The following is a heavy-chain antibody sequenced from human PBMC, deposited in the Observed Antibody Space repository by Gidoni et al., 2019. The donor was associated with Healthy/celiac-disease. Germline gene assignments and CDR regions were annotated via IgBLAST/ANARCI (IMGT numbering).Heavy chain of an antibody. D-gene: IGHD1-1*01. CDR3: ARIKGTVPEGSRTVQLERLRGRYFDL. CDR2: IYHSGST. V-gene: IGHV4-4*02. J-gene: IGHJ2*01. CDR1: GGSISSSNW. Sequence: QVQLQESCPGLVTPSGTLSLTCAVSGGSISSSNWWRWVRQPPGKGLEWIWEIYHSGSTNYNPSLKSRVTISVDKSKNQFSLKLSSVTAADTAVYYCARIKGTVPEGSRTVQLERLRGRYFDLWGRGTLVTVSS.